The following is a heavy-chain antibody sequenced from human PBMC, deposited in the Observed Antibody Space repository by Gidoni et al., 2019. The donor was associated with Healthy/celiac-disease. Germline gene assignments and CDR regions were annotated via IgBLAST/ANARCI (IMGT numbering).Heavy chain of an antibody. CDR3: ARAAYYDILTGYLPNWFDP. CDR1: GGTFSSYA. J-gene: IGHJ5*02. Sequence: QVQLVQSGAEVKKPGSSVKVSCTASGGTFSSYAISWVRQAPGQGLEWMGGIIPIFGTANYAQKFQGRVTITADESTSTAYMELSSLRSEDTAVYYCARAAYYDILTGYLPNWFDPWGQGTLVTVSS. V-gene: IGHV1-69*01. CDR2: IIPIFGTA. D-gene: IGHD3-9*01.